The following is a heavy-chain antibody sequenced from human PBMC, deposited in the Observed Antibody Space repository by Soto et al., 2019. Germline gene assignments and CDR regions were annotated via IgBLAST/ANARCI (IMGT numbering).Heavy chain of an antibody. D-gene: IGHD5-18*01. CDR2: ISSIGTNR. J-gene: IGHJ6*02. V-gene: IGHV3-11*04. CDR3: ARTGPINLHSYGRYYYYYGMDV. CDR1: GFTFSNYY. Sequence: PGGSLKLSCAASGFTFSNYYMSWVRQVPGKGLEWVSYISSIGTNRYYAESVEGRFTISRDNARKSLYLQMNSLRAEDTAVYYCARTGPINLHSYGRYYYYYGMDVWGQGTTVTVSS.